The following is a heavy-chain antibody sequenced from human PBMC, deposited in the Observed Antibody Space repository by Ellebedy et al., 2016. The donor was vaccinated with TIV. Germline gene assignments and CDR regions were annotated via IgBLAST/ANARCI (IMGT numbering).Heavy chain of an antibody. CDR1: GYIFSDFS. V-gene: IGHV1-2*02. J-gene: IGHJ4*02. CDR2: IIPYNGAT. D-gene: IGHD3-9*01. CDR3: TRGLRYFYWHRLDY. Sequence: AASVKVSCKPSGYIFSDFSVNWVRQAPGQGLEWMGWIIPYNGATNYAQKFQGRVTMTRDPSISTAYMEVSGLTSDDTAVYYCTRGLRYFYWHRLDYWGQGSLVTVSS.